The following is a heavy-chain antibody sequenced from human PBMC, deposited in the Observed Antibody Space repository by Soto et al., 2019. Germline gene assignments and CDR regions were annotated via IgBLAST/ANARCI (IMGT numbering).Heavy chain of an antibody. Sequence: QITLKESGPTLVKPTQTLTLTCTFSGFSLTTSGVGVGWIRQPPGKALECLAPIYWADDKRYSPSPTSRLTITSDTSKNQVVLTMTNMDPADTATYVCAHRTTTVTRWFDPRGQGTLFTVSS. J-gene: IGHJ5*02. CDR1: GFSLTTSGVG. CDR3: AHRTTTVTRWFDP. V-gene: IGHV2-5*02. D-gene: IGHD4-17*01. CDR2: IYWADDK.